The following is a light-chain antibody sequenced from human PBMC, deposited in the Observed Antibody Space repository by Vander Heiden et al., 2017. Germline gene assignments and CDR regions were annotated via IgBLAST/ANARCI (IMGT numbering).Light chain of an antibody. Sequence: DIVMTQSPLSLPVTPGEPASISCRSSQSLLHSNGYNYLDWYLQKPGQSPQLLIYLGSNRASGVPDRFSRTGSGTDFTLRISIVKAEHLRVYYSMQALQTRITFGRGTKVEIK. J-gene: IGKJ4*01. V-gene: IGKV2-28*01. CDR2: LGS. CDR1: QSLLHSNGYNY. CDR3: MQALQTRIT.